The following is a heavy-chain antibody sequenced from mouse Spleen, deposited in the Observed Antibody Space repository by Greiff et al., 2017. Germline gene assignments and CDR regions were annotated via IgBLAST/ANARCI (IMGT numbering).Heavy chain of an antibody. D-gene: IGHD2-1*01. CDR3: AIGNYWFAY. J-gene: IGHJ3*01. CDR2: ISYDGSN. Sequence: VQLQQSGPGLVKPSQSLSLTCSVTGYSITSGYYWNWIRQFPGNKLEWMGYISYDGSNNYNPSLKNRISITRDTSKNQFFLKLNSVTTEDTATYYCAIGNYWFAYWGQGTLVTVSA. V-gene: IGHV3-6*01. CDR1: GYSITSGYY.